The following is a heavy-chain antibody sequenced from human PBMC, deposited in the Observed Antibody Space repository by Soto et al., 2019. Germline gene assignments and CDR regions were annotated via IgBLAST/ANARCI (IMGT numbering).Heavy chain of an antibody. Sequence: SVKVSCKVSGGTFSNYAINWVRQATGQGLEWMGGIVPIFGPANYAQKFQGRVTITADESTSTTYMELSSLRSDDTAVYYCARVGDYGDSEGRSYWGQGTLVTVSS. CDR1: GGTFSNYA. CDR2: IVPIFGPA. J-gene: IGHJ4*02. CDR3: ARVGDYGDSEGRSY. D-gene: IGHD4-17*01. V-gene: IGHV1-69*13.